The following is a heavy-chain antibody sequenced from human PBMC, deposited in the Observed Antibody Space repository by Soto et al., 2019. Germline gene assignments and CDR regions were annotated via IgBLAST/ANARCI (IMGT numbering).Heavy chain of an antibody. CDR3: AKVRGADSRIDI. CDR1: GFTFSSYA. Sequence: EVQLLESGGGLVQPGGSLRLSCAASGFTFSSYAMSWVRQAPGKGLEWVSAISGSGGSTYYADSVKGRFTISRDNSKNALYLQMNSLRAEDTAVYYCAKVRGADSRIDIWGQGTMVTVSS. V-gene: IGHV3-23*01. CDR2: ISGSGGST. J-gene: IGHJ3*02. D-gene: IGHD1-26*01.